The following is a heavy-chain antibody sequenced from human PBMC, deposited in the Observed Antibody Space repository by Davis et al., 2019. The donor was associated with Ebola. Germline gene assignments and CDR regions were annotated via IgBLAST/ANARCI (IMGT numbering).Heavy chain of an antibody. V-gene: IGHV4-59*11. J-gene: IGHJ4*02. CDR2: MYYSGST. Sequence: SETLSLTCAVSGGSISSHYWSWIRQSPGKGLEWIGYMYYSGSTYYNPSLKSRVTISVDTSKNQFSLKLSSVTAADTAVYYCARGDYYDSSGYYYEDWGQGTLVTVSS. CDR1: GGSISSHY. D-gene: IGHD3-22*01. CDR3: ARGDYYDSSGYYYED.